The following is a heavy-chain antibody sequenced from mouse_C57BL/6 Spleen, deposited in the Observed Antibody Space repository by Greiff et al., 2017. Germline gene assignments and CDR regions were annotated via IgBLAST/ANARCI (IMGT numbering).Heavy chain of an antibody. CDR3: AREDYYGNGGFAY. V-gene: IGHV5-16*01. D-gene: IGHD2-1*01. CDR1: GFTFSDYY. J-gene: IGHJ3*01. Sequence: EVKVVESEGGLVQPGSSMTLSCTASGFTFSDYYMAWVRQVPEKGLEWVANINYDGSSTYYLDSLKSRFIISRENAKNILYLQMSSLKSEDTATYYCAREDYYGNGGFAYWGQGTLVTVSA. CDR2: INYDGSST.